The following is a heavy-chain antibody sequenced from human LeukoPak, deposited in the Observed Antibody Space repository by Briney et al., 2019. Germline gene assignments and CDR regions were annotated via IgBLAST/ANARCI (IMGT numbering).Heavy chain of an antibody. CDR3: ARARSESHPFDY. CDR2: IRSDGSNK. J-gene: IGHJ4*02. V-gene: IGHV3-30*02. Sequence: GGSLRLSCAASGFTFGSYGMHWVRQAPGKGLEWVTFIRSDGSNKYYADSVKGRFTISRDNSKNTLYLQVNSLRAEDTAVYYCARARSESHPFDYWGQGTLVTVSS. CDR1: GFTFGSYG.